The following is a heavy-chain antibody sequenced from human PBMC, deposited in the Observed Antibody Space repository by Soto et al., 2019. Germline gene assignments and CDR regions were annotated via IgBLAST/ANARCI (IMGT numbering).Heavy chain of an antibody. V-gene: IGHV3-23*01. Sequence: GGSLRLSCAASGFTFSSYVMSWVRQAPGKGLEWVSAISGSGGSTYYADSVKGRFTISRDNSKNTLYLQMNSLRAEDTAVYYCAKDPYYYGSGSNPDYWGQGTLVTVSS. J-gene: IGHJ4*02. CDR3: AKDPYYYGSGSNPDY. CDR2: ISGSGGST. CDR1: GFTFSSYV. D-gene: IGHD3-10*01.